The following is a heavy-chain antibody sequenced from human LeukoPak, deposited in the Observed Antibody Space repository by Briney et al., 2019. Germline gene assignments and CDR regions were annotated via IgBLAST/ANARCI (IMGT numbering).Heavy chain of an antibody. Sequence: ASVKVSCKASGYTFTSYAMNWVRQAPGQGLEWLGIINPSGGSTFYAENFQGSVTMTRDMSTSTVYMELSSLRSEDTAIYYCARARQYDSIDYWGQGTLVTVSS. D-gene: IGHD3-22*01. CDR2: INPSGGST. CDR3: ARARQYDSIDY. CDR1: GYTFTSYA. J-gene: IGHJ4*02. V-gene: IGHV1-46*01.